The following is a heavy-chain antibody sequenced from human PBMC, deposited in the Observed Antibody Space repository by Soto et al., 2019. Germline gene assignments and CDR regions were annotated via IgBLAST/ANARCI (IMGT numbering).Heavy chain of an antibody. CDR1: GYTFTSYG. Sequence: QVHLVQSGAEVKKPGASVKVSCKASGYTFTSYGITWVRQAPGQGLEWMGWISAHNGNTDYAQKLQGRVIVTRDTSTSTADMELRSLRYDDTTVYYCARGRYGADWGQGALVTVSS. CDR2: ISAHNGNT. V-gene: IGHV1-18*01. J-gene: IGHJ4*02. D-gene: IGHD3-10*01. CDR3: ARGRYGAD.